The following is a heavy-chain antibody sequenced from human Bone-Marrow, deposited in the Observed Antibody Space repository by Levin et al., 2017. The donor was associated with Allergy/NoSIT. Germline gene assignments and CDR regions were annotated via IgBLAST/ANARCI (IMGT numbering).Heavy chain of an antibody. CDR1: GFTFDDYV. J-gene: IGHJ4*02. CDR2: INWNGDDT. D-gene: IGHD3-10*01. Sequence: GGSLRLSCAASGFTFDDYVMNWVRQPPGKGLEWVCGINWNGDDTGYADSVKGRFTIFRENTKNSLFLQMNSLRAEDTAFYYCSRVMTGSGSYSNADENDYWGQGTLVTVSS. CDR3: SRVMTGSGSYSNADENDY. V-gene: IGHV3-20*04.